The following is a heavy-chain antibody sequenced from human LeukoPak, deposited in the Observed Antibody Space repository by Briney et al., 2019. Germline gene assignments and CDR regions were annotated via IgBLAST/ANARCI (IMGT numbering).Heavy chain of an antibody. Sequence: GGSLRLSSAASGFRSDDYALHWVRQAPGKGLEWVAVISPDGSNKYYADSVNGRFTISRDNSKSTLYLQMNTLTVEDTAIYHCSDEGGVYLPFADWGQGTRVTVSS. CDR2: ISPDGSNK. CDR3: SDEGGVYLPFAD. CDR1: GFRSDDYA. V-gene: IGHV3-30*04. D-gene: IGHD2-8*01. J-gene: IGHJ4*02.